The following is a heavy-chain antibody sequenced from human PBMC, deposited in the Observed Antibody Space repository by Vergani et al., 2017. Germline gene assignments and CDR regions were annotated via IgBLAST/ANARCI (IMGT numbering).Heavy chain of an antibody. J-gene: IGHJ6*02. Sequence: QVQLVQSGAEVKKPGSSVKVSCKASGGTFSSYAISWVRQAPGQGLEWMGRIIPIFGTANYAQKFQGRVTITADESTSTAYMELSSLRSEDTAVYYCASHIVTDYYRGIHYDYYGMDVWGQGTTVTVSS. D-gene: IGHD3-9*01. CDR1: GGTFSSYA. CDR2: IIPIFGTA. V-gene: IGHV1-69*13. CDR3: ASHIVTDYYRGIHYDYYGMDV.